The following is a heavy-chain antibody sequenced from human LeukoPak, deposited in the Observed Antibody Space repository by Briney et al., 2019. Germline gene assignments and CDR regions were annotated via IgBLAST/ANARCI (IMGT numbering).Heavy chain of an antibody. CDR3: AAPSGKGGYGYLRFDY. Sequence: SVKVSCTASGFTFTSSAVQWVRQARGQRLEWIGWIVVGSGNTNYAQKFQERVTITRDMSTSTAYMELSSLRSEDTAVYYCAAPSGKGGYGYLRFDYWGQGTLVTVSS. CDR2: IVVGSGNT. D-gene: IGHD5-12*01. CDR1: GFTFTSSA. J-gene: IGHJ4*02. V-gene: IGHV1-58*01.